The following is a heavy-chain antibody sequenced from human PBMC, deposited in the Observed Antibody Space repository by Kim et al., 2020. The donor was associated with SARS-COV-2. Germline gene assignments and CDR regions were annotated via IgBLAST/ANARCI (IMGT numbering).Heavy chain of an antibody. D-gene: IGHD6-25*01. V-gene: IGHV3-23*01. CDR1: GFTFSNYA. J-gene: IGHJ5*02. Sequence: GGSLRLSCAASGFTFSNYAMSWVRQAPGKGLEWVSTIGGRSITIYYADSVKGRFIISRDNSNNTMYLQMNSLRADDTAVYYCAKGGAASWFDPWGQGTLVTVPS. CDR3: AKGGAASWFDP. CDR2: IGGRSITI.